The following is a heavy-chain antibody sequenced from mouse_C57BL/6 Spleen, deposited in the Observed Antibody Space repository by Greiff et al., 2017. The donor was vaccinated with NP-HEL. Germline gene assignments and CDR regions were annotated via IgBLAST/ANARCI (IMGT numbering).Heavy chain of an antibody. D-gene: IGHD2-4*01. Sequence: EVQLQQSGAELVRPGASVKLSCTASGFNIKDDYMHWVKQRPEQGLEWIGWIDPENGDTEYASKFQGKATITADTSSNTAYLQLSSLTSEDTAVYYCTTSDYDGGEYYAMDYWGQGTSVTVSS. V-gene: IGHV14-4*01. CDR1: GFNIKDDY. CDR2: IDPENGDT. CDR3: TTSDYDGGEYYAMDY. J-gene: IGHJ4*01.